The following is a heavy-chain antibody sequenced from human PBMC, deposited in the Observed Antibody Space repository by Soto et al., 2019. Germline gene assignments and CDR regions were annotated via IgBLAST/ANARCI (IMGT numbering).Heavy chain of an antibody. CDR2: IKQDGSEK. D-gene: IGHD3-10*01. Sequence: LRLSCAASGFTFSSYWMSWVRQAPGKGLEWVANIKQDGSEKYYVDSVKGRLTISRDNAKNSLYLQMNSLRAEDTAVYYCARVGPNGFGEFDIWGQGTMVTVSS. CDR1: GFTFSSYW. J-gene: IGHJ3*02. V-gene: IGHV3-7*01. CDR3: ARVGPNGFGEFDI.